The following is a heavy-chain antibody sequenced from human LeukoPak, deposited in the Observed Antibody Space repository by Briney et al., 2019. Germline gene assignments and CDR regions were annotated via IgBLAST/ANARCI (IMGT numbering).Heavy chain of an antibody. D-gene: IGHD6-19*01. CDR2: IIPILGIA. J-gene: IGHJ4*02. CDR1: GGTFSSYA. V-gene: IGHV1-69*04. Sequence: SVKVSCKASGGTFSSYAISWVRQAPGQELEWMGRIIPILGIANYAQKFQGRVTITADKSTSTAYMELSSLRSEDTAVYYCARHQAGSYYFDYWGQGTLVTVSS. CDR3: ARHQAGSYYFDY.